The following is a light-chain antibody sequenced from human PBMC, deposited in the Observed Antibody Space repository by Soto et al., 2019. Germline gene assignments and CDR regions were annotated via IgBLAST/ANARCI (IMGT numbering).Light chain of an antibody. Sequence: QSVLTQPPSASGTPGQRVTISCSGGSSNIGRNSVSWYQQVPGTAPKLIIFNNNERPSGIPGRFSGSKSGASASLAIVGLQSEDEADYLCASWDDNLNGPLLFGGGTKVTVL. CDR3: ASWDDNLNGPLL. CDR2: NNN. V-gene: IGLV1-44*01. J-gene: IGLJ2*01. CDR1: SSNIGRNS.